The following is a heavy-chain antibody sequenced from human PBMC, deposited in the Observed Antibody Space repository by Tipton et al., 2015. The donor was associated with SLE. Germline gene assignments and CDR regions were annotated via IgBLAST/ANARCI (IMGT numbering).Heavy chain of an antibody. CDR1: GFTFSSYS. D-gene: IGHD1-7*01. CDR2: VSYDGGTK. J-gene: IGHJ4*02. V-gene: IGHV3-30*04. Sequence: SLRLSCVASGFTFSSYSMNWVRQAPGKGLEWLAIVSYDGGTKFYADSVKGRFTISRDNSKNTLYLQMNSLRAEDTAMYCCARGVLISGTTRYLDFWGQGTLVTVSS. CDR3: ARGVLISGTTRYLDF.